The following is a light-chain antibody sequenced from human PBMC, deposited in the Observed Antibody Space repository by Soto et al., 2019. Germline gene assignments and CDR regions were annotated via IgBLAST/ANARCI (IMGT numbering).Light chain of an antibody. CDR2: GAS. CDR3: QQYSSSPG. J-gene: IGKJ3*01. CDR1: QSVSSSY. V-gene: IGKV3-20*01. Sequence: EIVLTQSPGTLSLSPGERATLSCRASQSVSSSYLAWYQQKPGQAPRLLIYGASSRATGIPDRFSGSGSGTDFTLTISRLEPEDFAVYYCQQYSSSPGFGPGTKVDIK.